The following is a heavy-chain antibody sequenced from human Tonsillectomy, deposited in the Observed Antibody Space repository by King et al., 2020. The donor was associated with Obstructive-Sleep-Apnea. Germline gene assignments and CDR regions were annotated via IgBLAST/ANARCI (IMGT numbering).Heavy chain of an antibody. CDR2: INEDGGEK. CDR3: ARDVAPGTVDY. CDR1: GFTFRSYW. V-gene: IGHV3-7*01. D-gene: IGHD6-13*01. Sequence: VQLVESGGGLVQPGGSLRLSCAASGFTFRSYWMSGVRQAPGKGLEWVANINEDGGEKYYVDSVRGRFTISRDNAKNSLYLQMNSLRVEDTAVYYCARDVAPGTVDYWGQGTLVTVSS. J-gene: IGHJ4*02.